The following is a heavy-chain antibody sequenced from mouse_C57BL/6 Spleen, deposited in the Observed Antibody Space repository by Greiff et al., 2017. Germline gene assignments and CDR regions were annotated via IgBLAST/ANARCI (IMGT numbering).Heavy chain of an antibody. V-gene: IGHV1-81*01. Sequence: QVHVKQSGAELARPGASVKLSCKASGYTFTSYGISWVKQRTGQGLEWIGEIYPRSGNTYYNEKFKGKATLTADKSSSTAYMELRSLTSEDAAVYFCARFDYYGGWYFDVWGTGTTVTVSA. CDR2: IYPRSGNT. CDR3: ARFDYYGGWYFDV. J-gene: IGHJ1*03. D-gene: IGHD1-1*01. CDR1: GYTFTSYG.